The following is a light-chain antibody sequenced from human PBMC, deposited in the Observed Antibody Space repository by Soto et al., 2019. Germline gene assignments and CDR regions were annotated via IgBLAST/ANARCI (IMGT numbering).Light chain of an antibody. CDR1: SAHSDYG. Sequence: QSVLTQSPSASASLGASVKLTCTLSSAHSDYGIAWHQQQPDKGPRYLMKLNRDGSHNKGDGIPDRFSGSSSGAERYLIISSLQSDDEAEYYCQTSDTVVVFGGGTKLTVL. J-gene: IGLJ2*01. V-gene: IGLV4-69*01. CDR2: LNRDGSH. CDR3: QTSDTVVV.